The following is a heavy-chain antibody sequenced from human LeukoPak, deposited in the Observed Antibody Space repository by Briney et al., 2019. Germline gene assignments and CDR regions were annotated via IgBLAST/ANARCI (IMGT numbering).Heavy chain of an antibody. J-gene: IGHJ5*02. D-gene: IGHD6-19*01. CDR3: ARSSYSSGGGWFDP. CDR1: GGSISSYY. CDR2: IYYSGST. V-gene: IGHV4-59*01. Sequence: SETLSLTCTVSGGSISSYYWSWIRQPPGKGLEWIGYIYYSGSTNYNPSLKSRVTISVDTSKNQLSLKLSSVTAADTAVYYCARSSYSSGGGWFDPWGQGTLVTVSS.